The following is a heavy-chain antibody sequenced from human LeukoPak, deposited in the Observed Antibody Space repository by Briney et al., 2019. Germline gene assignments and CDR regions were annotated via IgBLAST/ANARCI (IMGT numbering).Heavy chain of an antibody. D-gene: IGHD6-19*01. CDR2: IYTSGST. J-gene: IGHJ6*03. Sequence: SETLSLTCTVSGGSISSYYWSWIRQPAGKGLEWIGRIYTSGSTNYNPSLKSRVTMSVDTSKNQFSLKLSSVTAADTAVYYCARSERYSSGWFSHPPYYYYYMDVWGKGTTVTISS. CDR1: GGSISSYY. V-gene: IGHV4-4*07. CDR3: ARSERYSSGWFSHPPYYYYYMDV.